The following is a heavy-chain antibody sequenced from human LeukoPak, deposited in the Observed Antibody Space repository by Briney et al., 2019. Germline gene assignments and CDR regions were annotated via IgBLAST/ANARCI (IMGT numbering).Heavy chain of an antibody. D-gene: IGHD6-13*01. V-gene: IGHV3-53*01. CDR2: IYSGGAT. Sequence: GGSLRLSCAASGLIFSNYFMTWVRQAPGKGLECVSVIYSGGATYYADSVKGRFTISRDNSKNTLYLQMNSLRAEDTAVYYCARTLGGRAAAGTDYWGQGTLVTVSS. CDR1: GLIFSNYF. CDR3: ARTLGGRAAAGTDY. J-gene: IGHJ4*02.